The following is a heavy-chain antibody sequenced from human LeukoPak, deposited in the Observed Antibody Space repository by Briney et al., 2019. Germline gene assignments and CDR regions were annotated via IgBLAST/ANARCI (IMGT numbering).Heavy chain of an antibody. CDR2: IKQDGSEK. CDR1: GFTFSSYW. Sequence: GGSLRLSCAASGFTFSSYWMSWVRQAPGEGLEWVANIKQDGSEKYYVDSVKGRFTISRDNAKNSLYLQMNSLRAEDTAVYYCARDPTSGSYFQYYFDYWGQGTLVTVSS. D-gene: IGHD1-26*01. V-gene: IGHV3-7*01. J-gene: IGHJ4*02. CDR3: ARDPTSGSYFQYYFDY.